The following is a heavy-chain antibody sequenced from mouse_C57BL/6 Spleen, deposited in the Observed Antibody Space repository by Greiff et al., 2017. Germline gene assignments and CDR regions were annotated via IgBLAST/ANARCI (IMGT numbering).Heavy chain of an antibody. Sequence: QVQLKQPGAELVKPGASVKMSCKASGYTFTSYWITWVKQRPGQGLEWIGDIYPGSGSTNYNEKFKSKATLTVDTSSSTAYMQLSSLTSEDSAVYYCAREDDGYQAMDYWGQGTSVTVSS. CDR1: GYTFTSYW. CDR2: IYPGSGST. J-gene: IGHJ4*01. D-gene: IGHD2-3*01. V-gene: IGHV1-55*01. CDR3: AREDDGYQAMDY.